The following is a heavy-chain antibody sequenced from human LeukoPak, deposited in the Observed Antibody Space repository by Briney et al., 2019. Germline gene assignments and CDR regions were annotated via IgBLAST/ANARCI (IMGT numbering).Heavy chain of an antibody. V-gene: IGHV4-39*07. CDR1: GTSISSDSYY. J-gene: IGHJ5*02. CDR2: FFYSGAT. CDR3: AREALSYDSGRYFPSWFDP. D-gene: IGHD3-22*01. Sequence: PSETLSLTCTVSGTSISSDSYYWAWIRQPPGKGLEWIASFFYSGATYYSPSLRGRVTLSVDTSKNQLSLNLRSVTAADTAVYYCAREALSYDSGRYFPSWFDPWGQGTLVTISS.